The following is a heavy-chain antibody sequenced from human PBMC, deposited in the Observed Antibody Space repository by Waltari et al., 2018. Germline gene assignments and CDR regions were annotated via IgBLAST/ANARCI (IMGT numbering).Heavy chain of an antibody. CDR3: ARVGITMVRGAGWFDP. J-gene: IGHJ5*02. Sequence: EVQLVESGGGLVQPGGSLRLSCAASGFTFSSYSMNWVRQAPGKGLEWVSYISSSSSTIYYAESVKGRFTISRDNAKNSLYLQMNSLRAEDTAVYYCARVGITMVRGAGWFDPWGQGTLVTVSS. CDR1: GFTFSSYS. V-gene: IGHV3-48*01. CDR2: ISSSSSTI. D-gene: IGHD3-10*01.